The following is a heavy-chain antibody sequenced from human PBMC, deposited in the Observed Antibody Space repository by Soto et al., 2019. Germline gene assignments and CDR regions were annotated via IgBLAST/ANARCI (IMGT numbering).Heavy chain of an antibody. CDR2: IIPIFGTA. V-gene: IGHV1-69*13. D-gene: IGHD3-22*01. CDR1: GGTFSSYA. J-gene: IGHJ3*02. CDR3: ARAKPHYYDSSGYFAFDI. Sequence: SVKVSCKASGGTFSSYAISWVRQAPGQGLEWMGGIIPIFGTANYAQKFQGRVTITADESTSTAYMELSSLRSEDTAVYYCARAKPHYYDSSGYFAFDIWGQGTMVTVSS.